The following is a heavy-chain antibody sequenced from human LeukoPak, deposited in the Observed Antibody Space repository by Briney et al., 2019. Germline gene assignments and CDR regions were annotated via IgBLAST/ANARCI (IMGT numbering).Heavy chain of an antibody. J-gene: IGHJ6*02. Sequence: GGSLRLPCAASGFTFSSYSMNWVRQAPGKGLEWVSSISSSSSYIYYADSVKGRFTISRDNAKNSLYLQMNSLRAEDTAVYYCARPILTGYYYYGMDVWGQGTTVTVSS. CDR3: ARPILTGYYYYGMDV. CDR1: GFTFSSYS. CDR2: ISSSSSYI. V-gene: IGHV3-21*01. D-gene: IGHD3-9*01.